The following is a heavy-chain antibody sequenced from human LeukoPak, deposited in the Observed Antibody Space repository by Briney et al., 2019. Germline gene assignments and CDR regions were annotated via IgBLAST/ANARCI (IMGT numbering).Heavy chain of an antibody. CDR1: GFTFSDYY. CDR2: ISSSGSTI. Sequence: GGSLRLSCAASGFTFSDYYMSWIRQAPGKGLEWVSYISSSGSTIYYADSVKGRFTISRDNAKNSLYLQMNSLKTEDTAVYYCTTVLHYYDSSGYYSIDYWGQGTLVTVSS. D-gene: IGHD3-22*01. J-gene: IGHJ4*02. V-gene: IGHV3-11*01. CDR3: TTVLHYYDSSGYYSIDY.